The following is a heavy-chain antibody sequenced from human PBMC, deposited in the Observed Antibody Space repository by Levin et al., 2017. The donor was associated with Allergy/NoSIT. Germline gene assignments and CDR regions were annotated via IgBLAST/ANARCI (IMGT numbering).Heavy chain of an antibody. Sequence: GGSLRLSCAASGFTFSTYSMNWVRQAPGKGLEWVSYISSSSSTIYYADSVKGRFTISRDNAKNSLYLQMNSLRAEDTAVYYCARDYSNYVPYYGVDVWGQGTTVTVSS. V-gene: IGHV3-48*01. D-gene: IGHD4-11*01. CDR2: ISSSSSTI. CDR3: ARDYSNYVPYYGVDV. J-gene: IGHJ6*02. CDR1: GFTFSTYS.